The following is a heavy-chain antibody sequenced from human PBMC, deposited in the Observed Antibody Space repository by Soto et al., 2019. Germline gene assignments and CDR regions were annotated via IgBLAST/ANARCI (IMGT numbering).Heavy chain of an antibody. D-gene: IGHD3-3*01. J-gene: IGHJ6*02. CDR2: IKQDGSEK. CDR1: GFTFSSYW. Sequence: QTGGSLRLSCAASGFTFSSYWMSWVRQAPGKGLEWVANIKQDGSEKYYVDSVKGRFTISRDNAKNSLYLQMNSLRAEDTAVYYCARARRFLEWLPQVYYYYYGMDVWGQGTTVTVSS. CDR3: ARARRFLEWLPQVYYYYYGMDV. V-gene: IGHV3-7*01.